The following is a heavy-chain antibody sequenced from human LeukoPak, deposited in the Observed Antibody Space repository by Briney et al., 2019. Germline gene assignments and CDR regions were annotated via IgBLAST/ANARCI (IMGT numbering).Heavy chain of an antibody. Sequence: SETLSLTCTVSGGSISSGGYYWSWIRQHPGKGLEWIGYIYYSGSTYYNPSLKSRVTISVDTSKNQFSLKLSSVTAADTAVYYCARDGGFAFDIWGQGTMVTVSS. CDR3: ARDGGFAFDI. CDR2: IYYSGST. CDR1: GGSISSGGYY. V-gene: IGHV4-61*08. J-gene: IGHJ3*02. D-gene: IGHD3-16*01.